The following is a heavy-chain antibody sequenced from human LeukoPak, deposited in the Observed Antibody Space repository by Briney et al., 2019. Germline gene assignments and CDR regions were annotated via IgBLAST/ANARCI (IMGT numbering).Heavy chain of an antibody. D-gene: IGHD1-1*01. CDR3: AKGGWGSGYAFDI. V-gene: IGHV3-43*02. Sequence: GGSLRLSCAASGFSFDDYAMHWVRQAPGKGLEWVSLISGDGGTTHYADSVKGRFTISRDNSKNSLYLQMNGLRTEDTASYYCAKGGWGSGYAFDIWGQGTMVTVSS. CDR2: ISGDGGTT. J-gene: IGHJ3*02. CDR1: GFSFDDYA.